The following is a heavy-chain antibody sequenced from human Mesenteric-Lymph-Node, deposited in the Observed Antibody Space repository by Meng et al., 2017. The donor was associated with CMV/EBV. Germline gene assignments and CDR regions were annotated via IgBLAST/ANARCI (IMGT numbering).Heavy chain of an antibody. CDR1: GGSISSYY. CDR3: ASSYYYASGHTLYYFDY. CDR2: IHNNGRT. J-gene: IGHJ4*02. V-gene: IGHV4-59*01. Sequence: GSLRLSCSVSGGSISSYYWSWIRQPPGKGLEWIGYIHNNGRTNDNPSLNSRVTMSVDTSKNQFSLKLSSVTAADTAVYYCASSYYYASGHTLYYFDYWGKGALVTVSS. D-gene: IGHD3-10*01.